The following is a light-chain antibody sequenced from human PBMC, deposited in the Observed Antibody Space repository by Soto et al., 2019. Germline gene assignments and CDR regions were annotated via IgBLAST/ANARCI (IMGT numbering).Light chain of an antibody. CDR3: KLFGISPET. Sequence: EVLLTQSPGILSLSPGERATLSCRASQSVGDNYLAWYQQKPGQAPRLLIYDASNRAPGIPDRFSGSGSGTDFALTISRLEPEDVAVYYCKLFGISPETCGQGTKMEIK. V-gene: IGKV3-20*01. J-gene: IGKJ1*01. CDR2: DAS. CDR1: QSVGDNY.